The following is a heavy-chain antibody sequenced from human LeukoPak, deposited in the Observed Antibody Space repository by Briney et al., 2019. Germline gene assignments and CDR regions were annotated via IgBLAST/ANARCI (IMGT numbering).Heavy chain of an antibody. Sequence: PSETLSLTCAVYGGSFSGYYWSWIRQPPGKGLEWIGEINHSGSTNYNPSLKSRVTISVDTSKNQFSLKLSSVTAADTAVYYCARRGEYSSGWYGGYYFDYWGQETLVTVSS. D-gene: IGHD6-19*01. J-gene: IGHJ4*02. CDR3: ARRGEYSSGWYGGYYFDY. CDR2: INHSGST. CDR1: GGSFSGYY. V-gene: IGHV4-34*01.